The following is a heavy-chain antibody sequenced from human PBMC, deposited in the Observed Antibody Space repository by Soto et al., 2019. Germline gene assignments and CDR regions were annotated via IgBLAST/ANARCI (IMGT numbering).Heavy chain of an antibody. V-gene: IGHV4-31*03. D-gene: IGHD4-17*01. CDR3: ARDRYGVPRGDYFDS. CDR2: IYYSGSN. Sequence: QVQLQESGPGLVKPSQTLSLTCTVSGGSISSGEHYWSWIRQLPGKGLEWIGNIYYSGSNYYNPSLKSRVTISVDTSKNQFSLILSAVTAGDTAIYYCARDRYGVPRGDYFDSWGQGILVTVSA. J-gene: IGHJ4*02. CDR1: GGSISSGEHY.